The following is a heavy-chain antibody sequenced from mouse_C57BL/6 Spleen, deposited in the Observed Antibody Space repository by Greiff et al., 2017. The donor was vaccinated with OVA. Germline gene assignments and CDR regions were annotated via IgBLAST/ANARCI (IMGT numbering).Heavy chain of an antibody. Sequence: VKLQESGAELARPGASVKLSCKASGYTFTSYGISWVKQRTGQGLEWIGEIYPRSGNTYYNEKFKGKATLTADKSSSTAYMELRSLTSEDSAVYFCARHEVEDAMDYWGQGTSVTVSS. D-gene: IGHD1-1*01. CDR2: IYPRSGNT. CDR1: GYTFTSYG. J-gene: IGHJ4*01. CDR3: ARHEVEDAMDY. V-gene: IGHV1-81*01.